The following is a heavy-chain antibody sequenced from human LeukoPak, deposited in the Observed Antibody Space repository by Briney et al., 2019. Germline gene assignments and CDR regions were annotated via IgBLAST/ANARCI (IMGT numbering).Heavy chain of an antibody. J-gene: IGHJ3*02. Sequence: SETLSLTCTVSGGSISSYYWSWIRPPPGKGLEWIGYIYYSGSTNYNPSLKSRVTISVDTSKNQFSLKLSSVTDADTAVYYCARGDRYCSGGSCYSAFDIWGQGTMVTVSS. CDR2: IYYSGST. CDR1: GGSISSYY. CDR3: ARGDRYCSGGSCYSAFDI. D-gene: IGHD2-15*01. V-gene: IGHV4-59*01.